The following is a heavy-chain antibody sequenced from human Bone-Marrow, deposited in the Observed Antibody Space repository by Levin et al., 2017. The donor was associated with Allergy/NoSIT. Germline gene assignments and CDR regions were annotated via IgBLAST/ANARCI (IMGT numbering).Heavy chain of an antibody. Sequence: SCAASGFTFSNAWMSWVRQAPGKGLEWVGRIKRKSDGGTTDYGAPVKGRFTISRDDSKSTLYLQMDSLKTEDTGMYYCIAVSINWNTDYRGQGTLVTVSS. CDR2: IKRKSDGGTT. CDR3: IAVSINWNTDY. J-gene: IGHJ4*02. CDR1: GFTFSNAW. V-gene: IGHV3-15*07. D-gene: IGHD1-20*01.